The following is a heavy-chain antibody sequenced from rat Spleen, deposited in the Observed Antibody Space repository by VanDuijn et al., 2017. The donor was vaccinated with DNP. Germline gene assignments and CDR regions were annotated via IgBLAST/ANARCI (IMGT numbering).Heavy chain of an antibody. V-gene: IGHV5-35*01. J-gene: IGHJ3*01. CDR1: RFTFSSNW. CDR2: IDPDGSNT. Sequence: EVQLVESGGGLVQPGRSLKISCAASRFTFSSNWLNWIRQAPGKGLEWVATIDPDGSNTFYPDTVKGRFVISKDNAKNTGYLQMNNLRSEDTAMYYCVSGGPGINQGNWFVYWGQGTLVTVSS. D-gene: IGHD1-4*01. CDR3: VSGGPGINQGNWFVY.